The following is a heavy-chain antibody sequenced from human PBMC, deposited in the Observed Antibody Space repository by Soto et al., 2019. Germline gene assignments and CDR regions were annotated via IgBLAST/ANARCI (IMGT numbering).Heavy chain of an antibody. D-gene: IGHD1-26*01. Sequence: QVQLVQSGAEVKKPGASVKVSCKASGYTFISYGISWVRQAPGQGLEWMGGISGYNGNTKNAQKLQGRVTMTTDTSTSTAYMVLRSLRSDDTAVYYCARDLGAQIVVCWGHGTVVTVSS. CDR3: ARDLGAQIVVC. V-gene: IGHV1-18*01. CDR2: ISGYNGNT. J-gene: IGHJ4*01. CDR1: GYTFISYG.